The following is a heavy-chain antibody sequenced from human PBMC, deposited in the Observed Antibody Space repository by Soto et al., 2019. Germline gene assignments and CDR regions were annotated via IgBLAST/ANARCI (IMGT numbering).Heavy chain of an antibody. CDR2: IYYSGST. D-gene: IGHD3-22*01. CDR3: ARLAYYYDSSFYYYYYGMDV. Sequence: SETLSLTCTVSGGSISSSSYYWGWIRQPPGKGLEWIGSIYYSGSTYYNPSLKSRVTISVDTSKNQFSLKLSSVTAADTAVYYCARLAYYYDSSFYYYYYGMDVWGQGTTVTVSS. CDR1: GGSISSSSYY. J-gene: IGHJ6*02. V-gene: IGHV4-39*01.